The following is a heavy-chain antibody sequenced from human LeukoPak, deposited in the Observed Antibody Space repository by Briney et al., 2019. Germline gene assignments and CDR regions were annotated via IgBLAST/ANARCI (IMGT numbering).Heavy chain of an antibody. V-gene: IGHV1-8*01. D-gene: IGHD6-13*01. Sequence: ASVKVSCKASGYTFTSYDINWVRQATGQGLEGMGWMNPNSGNTGYAQKFQGRVTMTRNTSISTAYMELSSLRSEDTAVYYCARGWGSSSPFTDWGQGTLVTVSS. J-gene: IGHJ4*02. CDR2: MNPNSGNT. CDR3: ARGWGSSSPFTD. CDR1: GYTFTSYD.